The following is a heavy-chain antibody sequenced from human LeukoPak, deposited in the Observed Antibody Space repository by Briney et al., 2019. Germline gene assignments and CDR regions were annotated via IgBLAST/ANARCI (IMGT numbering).Heavy chain of an antibody. V-gene: IGHV3-30*02. Sequence: GGSLRLSCAASGFTFSSYGMHWVRQAPGKGLEWVAFIRYDGSNKYYADSVKGRFTISRDNSKNTLYLQMNSLRAEDTAVYYCAKDGSYDFWSGYHNYFDYWGQGTLVTVSS. CDR2: IRYDGSNK. CDR1: GFTFSSYG. D-gene: IGHD3-3*01. CDR3: AKDGSYDFWSGYHNYFDY. J-gene: IGHJ4*02.